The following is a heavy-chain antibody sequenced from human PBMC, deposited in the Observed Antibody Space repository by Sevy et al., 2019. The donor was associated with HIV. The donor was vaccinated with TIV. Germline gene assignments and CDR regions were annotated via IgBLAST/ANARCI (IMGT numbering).Heavy chain of an antibody. D-gene: IGHD3-3*01. CDR3: ARQYYDFWSGLNWFDP. V-gene: IGHV4-39*01. CDR2: IYYSGST. Sequence: TLSLTCTVSGGSISSSSYYWGWIRQPPGKGLEWIGSIYYSGSTYYNPSLKSRVTISVDTSKNQFSLKLSSVTAADTAVYYCARQYYDFWSGLNWFDPWGQGTLVTVSS. CDR1: GGSISSSSYY. J-gene: IGHJ5*02.